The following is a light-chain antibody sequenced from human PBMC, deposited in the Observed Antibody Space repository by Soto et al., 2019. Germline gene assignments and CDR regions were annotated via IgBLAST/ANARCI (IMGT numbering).Light chain of an antibody. V-gene: IGKV1-39*01. CDR2: AAS. J-gene: IGKJ3*01. CDR3: QESYSSPRFT. Sequence: DIQMTQSPSSLSPSVGDRVTITCRASQSISNYLNWYQQKPGEPPKLLIYAASNLQSGVPSRFSGSGSGTDFSLTISSLQPEDIANYYCQESYSSPRFTFGPGTKVDIK. CDR1: QSISNY.